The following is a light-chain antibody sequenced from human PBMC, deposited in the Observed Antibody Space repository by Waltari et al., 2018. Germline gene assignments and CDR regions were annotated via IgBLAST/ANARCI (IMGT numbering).Light chain of an antibody. CDR2: DVS. CDR3: QQYAYSPLT. J-gene: IGKJ2*01. V-gene: IGKV3-20*01. Sequence: EIVLTQSPGTLSLSPGERATLSCRASQSVPKNYLAWFQQKPGQAPRLLIYDVSTRATVSPDRFSGSGSGTDFTLTISRLEPEDFAVYYCQQYAYSPLTFGQGTKLEIK. CDR1: QSVPKNY.